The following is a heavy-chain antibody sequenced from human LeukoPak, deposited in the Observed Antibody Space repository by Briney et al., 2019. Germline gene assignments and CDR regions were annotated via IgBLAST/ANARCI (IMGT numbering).Heavy chain of an antibody. CDR3: ARTYSGSYLMDY. CDR1: GFTVSSNY. D-gene: IGHD1-26*01. J-gene: IGHJ4*02. V-gene: IGHV3-53*01. CDR2: IYSGGST. Sequence: PGGSLRLSCAASGFTVSSNYMSWVRQAPRKGLEWVSLIYSGGSTYYADSVKGRFTISRDNSKNTLYLQMNRLRAEDTAVYYCARTYSGSYLMDYWGQGTLVTVSS.